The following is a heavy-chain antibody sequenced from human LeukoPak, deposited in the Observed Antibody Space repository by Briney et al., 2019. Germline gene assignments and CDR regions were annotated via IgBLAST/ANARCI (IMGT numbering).Heavy chain of an antibody. V-gene: IGHV3-23*01. CDR2: ISNSGGGT. J-gene: IGHJ4*02. D-gene: IGHD6-19*01. CDR1: GFTFSSYA. Sequence: GGSLRLSCAASGFTFSSYAMNWVRQAPGKGLEWVSGISNSGGGTYYADSVKGRCTISRDNSKNTLYLQMNSLRVEDTAVYYCAKWRLVPRDPFDYWGQGTLVTVSS. CDR3: AKWRLVPRDPFDY.